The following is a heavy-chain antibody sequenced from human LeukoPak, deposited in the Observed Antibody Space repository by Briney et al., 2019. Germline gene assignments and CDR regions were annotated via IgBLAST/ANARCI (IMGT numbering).Heavy chain of an antibody. CDR2: IAPRSGAT. CDR3: AGSLGYCTSNVCYLKY. CDR1: GYTFTANY. D-gene: IGHD2-8*01. Sequence: ASVKVSCKASGYTFTANYIHWVRQAPGQGLEWVGWIAPRSGATTYSQKFQDRVTMTRDTSITTTYLELATLRSDDTAVYYCAGSLGYCTSNVCYLKYWGQGTLVTVSS. V-gene: IGHV1-2*02. J-gene: IGHJ4*02.